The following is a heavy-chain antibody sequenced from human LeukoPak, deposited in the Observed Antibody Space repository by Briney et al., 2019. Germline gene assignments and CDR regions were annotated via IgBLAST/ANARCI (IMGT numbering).Heavy chain of an antibody. CDR1: VGSFSEYY. V-gene: IGHV4-34*01. CDR2: INHRGSA. J-gene: IGHJ4*02. D-gene: IGHD5-12*01. CDR3: ARAVGDSGYGRYFDY. Sequence: SETLSLTCAVYVGSFSEYYWTWIRQPPGKGLEWIGEINHRGSANYNPSLKSRVTISVDTSKNQFSLKLSSVTAADTAVYYCARAVGDSGYGRYFDYWGQGTLVAVSS.